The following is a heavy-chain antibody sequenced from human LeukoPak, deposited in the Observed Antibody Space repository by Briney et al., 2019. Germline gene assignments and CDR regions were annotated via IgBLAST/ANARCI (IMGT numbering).Heavy chain of an antibody. V-gene: IGHV3-23*01. J-gene: IGHJ4*02. D-gene: IGHD3-9*01. CDR1: GFTFRTYA. CDR3: AKWDDILTGYLSYFDY. Sequence: GGSLRLSCAASGFTFRTYAMNWVRQAPGKGLEWVSGISGSGDNTYYADSVKGRFTISRDNSKNTLYLQMNSLRAEDTAVYYCAKWDDILTGYLSYFDYWGQGTLVTVSS. CDR2: ISGSGDNT.